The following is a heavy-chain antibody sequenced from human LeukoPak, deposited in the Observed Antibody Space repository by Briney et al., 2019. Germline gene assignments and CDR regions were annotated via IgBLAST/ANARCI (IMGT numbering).Heavy chain of an antibody. CDR2: VNADNSNT. J-gene: IGHJ4*02. D-gene: IGHD3-22*01. CDR3: AVGDYYYDTRFDY. CDR1: GFPFTSYA. V-gene: IGHV1-3*03. Sequence: GASVKVSCKASGFPFTSYAIHWVRQAPGQRLEGMGWVNADNSNTKYSQEFQGRVTITRDTSASTAYMDLNSLRSEDMAVYYCAVGDYYYDTRFDYWGQGTLVTVSS.